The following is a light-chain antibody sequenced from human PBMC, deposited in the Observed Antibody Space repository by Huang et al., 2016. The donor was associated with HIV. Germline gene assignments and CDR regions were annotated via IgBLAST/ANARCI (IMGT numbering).Light chain of an antibody. Sequence: DIQMTQSPSSLSAFVGDNVTITCRASQHIDIHLNWYQQKPGKGPKLLIYTTSTLYSGVPSRFSGSGTGTHFTLTINSLQHEDSATYSCQQSYSSPRVTFGPGTKVDI. CDR1: QHIDIH. CDR3: QQSYSSPRVT. CDR2: TTS. V-gene: IGKV1-39*01. J-gene: IGKJ3*01.